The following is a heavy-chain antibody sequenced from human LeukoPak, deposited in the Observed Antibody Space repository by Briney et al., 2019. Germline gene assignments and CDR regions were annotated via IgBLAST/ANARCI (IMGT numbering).Heavy chain of an antibody. D-gene: IGHD6-13*01. Sequence: GGSLRVSSAASGFSFSNYALSWVRQGPGKGLEWVSYISYSGSTHYTDSVKCRSTISRDNPKNTLYVKRNRLRAEDTAVYYCAKAPGGSGIAYGLDVWGQGTTVTVSS. CDR1: GFSFSNYA. J-gene: IGHJ6*02. V-gene: IGHV3-23*01. CDR3: AKAPGGSGIAYGLDV. CDR2: ISYSGST.